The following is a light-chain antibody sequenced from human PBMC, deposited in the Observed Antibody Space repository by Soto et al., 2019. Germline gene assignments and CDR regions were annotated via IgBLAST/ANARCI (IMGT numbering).Light chain of an antibody. CDR2: DAS. J-gene: IGKJ5*01. V-gene: IGKV1-9*01. CDR1: QGIRSY. CDR3: QQLHSYPIT. Sequence: IQLTQSPSSLSASVGDRVIITCRASQGIRSYLAWYQQNPGKAPKLLIYDASTLQSGVPSRFSGSGSGTDFTLTISSLQPEDFATYYCQQLHSYPITCGQGTRLEIK.